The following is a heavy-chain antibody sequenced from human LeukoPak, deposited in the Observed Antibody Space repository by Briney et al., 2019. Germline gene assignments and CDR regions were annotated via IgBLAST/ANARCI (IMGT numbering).Heavy chain of an antibody. CDR3: AKDIAAAGNGDY. J-gene: IGHJ4*02. Sequence: GGSLRLSCAASGFTFSSYAMSWVRQAPGKGLEWVSAISGSDGRTYYADSVKGWFTISRDNSKNTLYLQMNSLRAEDTAVYYCAKDIAAAGNGDYWGQGTLVTVSS. V-gene: IGHV3-23*01. CDR1: GFTFSSYA. CDR2: ISGSDGRT. D-gene: IGHD6-13*01.